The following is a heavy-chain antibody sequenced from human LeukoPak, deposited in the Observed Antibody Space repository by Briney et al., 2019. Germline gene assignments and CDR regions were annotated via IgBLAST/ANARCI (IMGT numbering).Heavy chain of an antibody. CDR1: GFIFSDYA. CDR3: ARAGVGTSPFDS. J-gene: IGHJ4*02. V-gene: IGHV3-7*01. D-gene: IGHD1-26*01. Sequence: GGSLRLSCAASGFIFSDYAMSWVRQAPGKGLEWVANINQGGSAKSYVDSVKGRFTISRDNAKNSLDLQMNSLRVEDTAVYYCARAGVGTSPFDSWGQGTLVTVSS. CDR2: INQGGSAK.